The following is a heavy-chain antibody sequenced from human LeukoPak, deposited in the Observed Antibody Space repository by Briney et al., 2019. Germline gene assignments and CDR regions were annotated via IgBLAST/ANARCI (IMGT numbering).Heavy chain of an antibody. Sequence: GASVKVSCKASGYTFTSYGISWVRQAPGQGLEWMGWISAYNGNTNYAQKLQGRVTMTTDTSTSTAYMELRSLRSDDTAVYYCARDTWGYSYGTNWFDPWGQGTLVTVSS. V-gene: IGHV1-18*01. CDR3: ARDTWGYSYGTNWFDP. CDR1: GYTFTSYG. J-gene: IGHJ5*02. D-gene: IGHD5-18*01. CDR2: ISAYNGNT.